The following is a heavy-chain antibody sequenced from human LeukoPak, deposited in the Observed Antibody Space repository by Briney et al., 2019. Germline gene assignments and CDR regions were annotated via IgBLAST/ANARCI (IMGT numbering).Heavy chain of an antibody. CDR3: AGVKYGSGTYGAFDI. J-gene: IGHJ3*02. Sequence: PGGSLRLSCAASGFTLSSYNMNWLRQAPGKGLEWVSHITSGGTIYYADSVKGRFTISRDNAKNSLYLQMNSLRAEDTAVYYCAGVKYGSGTYGAFDIWGQGTMVTVSS. V-gene: IGHV3-48*03. CDR2: ITSGGTI. D-gene: IGHD3-10*01. CDR1: GFTLSSYN.